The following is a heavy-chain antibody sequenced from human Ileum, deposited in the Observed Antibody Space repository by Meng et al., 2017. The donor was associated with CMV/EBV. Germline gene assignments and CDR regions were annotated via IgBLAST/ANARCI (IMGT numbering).Heavy chain of an antibody. CDR3: TRASSTWSHFDT. D-gene: IGHD6-13*01. J-gene: IGHJ5*02. V-gene: IGHV4-4*02. CDR1: GGSITGRSW. CDR2: IYHSGST. Sequence: CDVSGGSITGRSWWTWVRQPPGKRLEWIGEIYHSGSTNYNPSLESRVTMTVDKSSNQLSLKLTSVTAADTAVYYCTRASSTWSHFDTWGQGTLVTVSS.